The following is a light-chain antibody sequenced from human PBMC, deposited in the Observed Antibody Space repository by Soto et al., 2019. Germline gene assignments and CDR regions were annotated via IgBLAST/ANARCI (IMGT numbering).Light chain of an antibody. Sequence: EIVLTQSPATLSLSPGERATLSCRASQSVSSYLAWYQQKPGQAPRLLIYDAYNRATGIPARFSGSRSGTDFTLTISSLEPEDFAVYYCQQRSNWPALTFGGGTKVEIK. CDR2: DAY. CDR1: QSVSSY. V-gene: IGKV3-11*01. J-gene: IGKJ4*01. CDR3: QQRSNWPALT.